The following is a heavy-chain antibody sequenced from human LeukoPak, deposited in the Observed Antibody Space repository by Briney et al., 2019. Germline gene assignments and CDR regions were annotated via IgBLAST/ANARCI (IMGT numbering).Heavy chain of an antibody. D-gene: IGHD1-26*01. CDR3: TTDRGVGATQTSYFDY. Sequence: GGSLRLSCAASRFTFSNAWMSWVRQAPGKGLEWVGRIKSKTDGGTTDYAAPVKGRFTISRDDSKNTLYLQMNSLKTEDTAVYYCTTDRGVGATQTSYFDYWGQGTLVTVSS. J-gene: IGHJ4*02. CDR1: RFTFSNAW. V-gene: IGHV3-15*01. CDR2: IKSKTDGGTT.